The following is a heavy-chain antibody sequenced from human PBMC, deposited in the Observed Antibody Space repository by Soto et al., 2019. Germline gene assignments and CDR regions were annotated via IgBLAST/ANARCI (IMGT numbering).Heavy chain of an antibody. CDR2: IDPSDSYT. CDR3: ARGIAYYYYYGMDV. Sequence: HGESLKISCKGSGYSFTSYWISWVRQMPGKGLEWMGRIDPSDSYTNYSPSFQGHVTISADKSISTAYLQWSSLKASDTAMYYCARGIAYYYYYGMDVWGQGTTVTVSS. CDR1: GYSFTSYW. V-gene: IGHV5-10-1*01. J-gene: IGHJ6*02. D-gene: IGHD2-21*01.